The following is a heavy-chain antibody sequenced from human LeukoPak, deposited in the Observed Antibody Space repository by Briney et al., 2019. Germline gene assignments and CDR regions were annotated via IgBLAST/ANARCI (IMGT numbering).Heavy chain of an antibody. CDR2: FYYSGST. V-gene: IGHV4-59*01. D-gene: IGHD3-22*01. CDR3: ARQRLYYDSSDSTTDTFDI. J-gene: IGHJ3*02. Sequence: AETQPLTCTVSGRSHRCYHWSSTRAPPGEGVEWVGHFYYSGSTNYNPSLKSRLTMSVATSKNQSSLTTCYGTAADTAVYYCARQRLYYDSSDSTTDTFDIWGQGTMVTVSS. CDR1: GRSHRCYH.